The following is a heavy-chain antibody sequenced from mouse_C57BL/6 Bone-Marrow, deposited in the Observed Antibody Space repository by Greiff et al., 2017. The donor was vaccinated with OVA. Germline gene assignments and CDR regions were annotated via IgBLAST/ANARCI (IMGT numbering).Heavy chain of an antibody. D-gene: IGHD3-2*02. CDR1: GYTFTDYY. Sequence: VQLQQSGPELVKPGASVKISCKASGYTFTDYYMNWVKQSHGKSLEWIGAINPNNGGTSYNQKFKGKATLTVDKSSSTAYMELRSLTSEDSAVYYCARGVQLRVLYYFDYWGQGTTLTVSS. CDR3: ARGVQLRVLYYFDY. CDR2: INPNNGGT. J-gene: IGHJ2*01. V-gene: IGHV1-26*01.